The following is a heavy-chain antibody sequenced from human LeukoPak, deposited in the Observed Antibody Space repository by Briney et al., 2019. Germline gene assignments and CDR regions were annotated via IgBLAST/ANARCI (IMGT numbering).Heavy chain of an antibody. J-gene: IGHJ3*02. CDR2: IYHSGTA. D-gene: IGHD2-2*01. CDR1: GGSISSGGYY. Sequence: SETLSLTCTVSGGSISSGGYYWSWIRQPPGKGLEWIGYIYHSGTAYYNPSLKSRVTISVDTSKNQFSLKLSSVTAADTAVYYCARKGSSTSGRAFDIWGQGTMVTVSS. CDR3: ARKGSSTSGRAFDI. V-gene: IGHV4-30-2*01.